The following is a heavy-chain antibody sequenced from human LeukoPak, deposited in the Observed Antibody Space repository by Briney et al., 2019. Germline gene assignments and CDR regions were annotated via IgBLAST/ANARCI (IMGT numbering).Heavy chain of an antibody. CDR2: ISSSSSYI. Sequence: AGGSLRLSCAASGFTFSSYSMNWVRQAPGKGLEWVSSISSSSSYIYYADSVKGRFTISRDNAKNSLYLQMNSLRAEDTAVYYCARDESPATYYYDSSGDDAFDIWGQGTMVTVSS. CDR1: GFTFSSYS. J-gene: IGHJ3*02. D-gene: IGHD3-22*01. CDR3: ARDESPATYYYDSSGDDAFDI. V-gene: IGHV3-21*01.